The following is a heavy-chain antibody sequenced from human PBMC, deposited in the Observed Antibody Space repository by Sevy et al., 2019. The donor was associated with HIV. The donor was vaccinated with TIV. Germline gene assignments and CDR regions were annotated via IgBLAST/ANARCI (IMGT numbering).Heavy chain of an antibody. D-gene: IGHD1-26*01. CDR1: GFTFSTYA. CDR2: ISDGGATK. V-gene: IGHV3-23*01. J-gene: IGHJ4*02. Sequence: GGSLRLSCVASGFTFSTYAMTWVRQAPGRGLEWVSVISDGGATKFYADSVKGRFTISRDNSKNTLFLEMSTLRAEDTAVYYCAKYMLSTTPLLDYWGQGTLVTVSS. CDR3: AKYMLSTTPLLDY.